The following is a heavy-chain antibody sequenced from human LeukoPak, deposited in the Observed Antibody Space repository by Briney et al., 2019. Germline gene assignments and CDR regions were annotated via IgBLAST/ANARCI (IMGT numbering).Heavy chain of an antibody. CDR2: IKQDGSEK. J-gene: IGHJ4*02. V-gene: IGHV3-7*04. D-gene: IGHD4-17*01. CDR3: ARAPRALVTPGTY. CDR1: GFTFSDYT. Sequence: GGSLRLSCAASGFTFSDYTISWVRQAPGQGLEWVANIKQDGSEKYYVDSVKGRFTISRDNAKNSLSLQMNALRADDTAVYYCARAPRALVTPGTYWGQGTLVTVSS.